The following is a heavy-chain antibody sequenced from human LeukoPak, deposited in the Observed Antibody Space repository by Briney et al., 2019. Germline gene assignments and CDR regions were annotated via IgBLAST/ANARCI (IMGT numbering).Heavy chain of an antibody. CDR1: GFTFSTHA. Sequence: GGSLRLSCAASGFTFSTHAMHWVRQAPGKGLEWVAVVSHDGNTRYYTDSVKGRFTISRDNSKNTLYLQMNGLRTDDTAVYYCARAIVGTENFDYWGQGTLVTVSS. J-gene: IGHJ4*02. CDR2: VSHDGNTR. CDR3: ARAIVGTENFDY. V-gene: IGHV3-30*10. D-gene: IGHD5-12*01.